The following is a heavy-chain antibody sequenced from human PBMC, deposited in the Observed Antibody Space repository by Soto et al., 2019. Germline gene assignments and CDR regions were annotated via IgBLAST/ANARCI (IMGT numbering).Heavy chain of an antibody. V-gene: IGHV3-53*01. CDR3: ASTPLGSPYYFDY. J-gene: IGHJ4*02. D-gene: IGHD3-16*01. CDR2: IYSGGST. Sequence: LRLSCAASGFTVSSNYMSWVRQAPGKGLEWVSVIYSGGSTYYADSVKGRFTISRDNSKNTLYLQMNSLRAEDTAVYYCASTPLGSPYYFDYWGQGTLVTVSS. CDR1: GFTVSSNY.